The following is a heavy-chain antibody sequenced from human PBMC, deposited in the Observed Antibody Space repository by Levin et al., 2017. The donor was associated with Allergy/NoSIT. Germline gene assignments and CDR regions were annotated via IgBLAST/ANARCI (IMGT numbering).Heavy chain of an antibody. J-gene: IGHJ3*02. D-gene: IGHD6-13*01. Sequence: GGSLRLSCAASAFTFSGYWMSWVRQAPGKGPEWVANIKKDGSEKYCVDSVKGRFTISRDNAKNSLYLQMNSLRVDDTALYYCVKYGGAAGTAFDIWGQGTMVTVSS. CDR3: VKYGGAAGTAFDI. CDR2: IKKDGSEK. CDR1: AFTFSGYW. V-gene: IGHV3-7*01.